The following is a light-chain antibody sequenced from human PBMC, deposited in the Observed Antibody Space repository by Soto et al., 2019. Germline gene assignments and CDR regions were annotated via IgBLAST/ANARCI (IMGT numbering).Light chain of an antibody. V-gene: IGKV3-20*01. CDR1: QTVSSS. CDR3: KQYGSSPIT. J-gene: IGKJ5*01. CDR2: GAS. Sequence: EIVLTQSPGTLSLSPGERATLSCRASQTVSSSLAWYQQKTGQAPRLLISGASTRATGIPDRFSGSGSETDFTLTIRRLEPEDFALYYCKQYGSSPITFGQGTRLEIK.